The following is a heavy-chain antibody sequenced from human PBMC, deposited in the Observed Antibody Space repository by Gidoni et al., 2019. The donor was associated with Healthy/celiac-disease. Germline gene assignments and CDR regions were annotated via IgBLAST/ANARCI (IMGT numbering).Heavy chain of an antibody. CDR3: ARDTTISPTYYYYGMDV. Sequence: LVQPGGSLRLSCAASGFTFSSYWMSWVRQAPGKGLEWVANIKQDGSEKYYVDSVKGRFTISRDNAKNSLYLQMNSLRAEDTAVYYCARDTTISPTYYYYGMDVWGQGTTVTVSS. CDR2: IKQDGSEK. J-gene: IGHJ6*02. V-gene: IGHV3-7*03. D-gene: IGHD3-3*01. CDR1: GFTFSSYW.